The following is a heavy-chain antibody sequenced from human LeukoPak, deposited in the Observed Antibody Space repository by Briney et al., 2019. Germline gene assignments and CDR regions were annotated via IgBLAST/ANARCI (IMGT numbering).Heavy chain of an antibody. CDR3: ARGAAAAGVSIDDY. V-gene: IGHV4-59*01. D-gene: IGHD6-13*01. CDR2: IYYSGST. Sequence: SETLSLTCTVSGGSISSCYWSWIRQPPGQGLEWIGYIYYSGSTNYNPSLKSRVTISVDTSKNQFSLKLSSVTAADTAVYYCARGAAAAGVSIDDYWGQGTLVTVSS. CDR1: GGSISSCY. J-gene: IGHJ4*02.